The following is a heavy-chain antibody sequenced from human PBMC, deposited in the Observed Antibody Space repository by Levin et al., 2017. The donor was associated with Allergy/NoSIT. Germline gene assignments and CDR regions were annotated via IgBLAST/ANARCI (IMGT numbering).Heavy chain of an antibody. CDR1: GYSFTSYW. Sequence: GGSLRLSCKGSGYSFTSYWIGWVRQMPGKGLEWMGIIYPGDSESRYSPSFQGQVTISADKSISTAYLQWSSLKASDTAMYYCARELAAPGGYYYDGMDVWGQGTTVTVSS. V-gene: IGHV5-51*01. D-gene: IGHD6-6*01. CDR3: ARELAAPGGYYYDGMDV. J-gene: IGHJ6*02. CDR2: IYPGDSES.